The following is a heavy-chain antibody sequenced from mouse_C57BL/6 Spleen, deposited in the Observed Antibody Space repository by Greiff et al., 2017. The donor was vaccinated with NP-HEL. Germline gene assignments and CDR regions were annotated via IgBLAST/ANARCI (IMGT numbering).Heavy chain of an antibody. Sequence: VQLQQSGAELVRPGASVTLSCKASGYTFTDYEMHWVKQTPVHGLEWIGAIDPETGGTAYNQKLPGKAKLTADKSASTAYMELRSLTSEDAAVYYCTRSTSMDYWGQGTSVTVAS. V-gene: IGHV1-15*01. CDR2: IDPETGGT. CDR3: TRSTSMDY. CDR1: GYTFTDYE. D-gene: IGHD5-1*01. J-gene: IGHJ4*01.